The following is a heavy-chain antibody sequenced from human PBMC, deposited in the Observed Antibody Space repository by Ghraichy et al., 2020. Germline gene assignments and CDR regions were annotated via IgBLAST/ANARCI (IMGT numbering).Heavy chain of an antibody. V-gene: IGHV4-39*01. CDR2: IYYSGST. CDR3: ASQTWIQLWSFDY. J-gene: IGHJ4*02. D-gene: IGHD5-18*01. Sequence: SETLSLTCTVSGDSISSSSYYWGWIRQPPRKGLEWIGNIYYSGSTYYNPSLKSRVTISVDTSKNQFSLRLSSVTAADTAVYYCASQTWIQLWSFDYWGQGTLVTVSS. CDR1: GDSISSSSYY.